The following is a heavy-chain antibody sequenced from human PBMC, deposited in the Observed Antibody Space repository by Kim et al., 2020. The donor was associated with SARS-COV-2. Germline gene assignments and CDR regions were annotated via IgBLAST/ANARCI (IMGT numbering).Heavy chain of an antibody. Sequence: SETLSLTCAVSGGSISSSNWWSWVRQPPGKGLEWIGEIYHSGSTNYNPSLKSRVTISVDKSKNQFSLKLSSVTAADTAVYYCARESAHYYDSSGYSAPLYYYYGMDVWGQGTTVTVSS. D-gene: IGHD3-22*01. CDR3: ARESAHYYDSSGYSAPLYYYYGMDV. V-gene: IGHV4-4*02. J-gene: IGHJ6*02. CDR2: IYHSGST. CDR1: GGSISSSNW.